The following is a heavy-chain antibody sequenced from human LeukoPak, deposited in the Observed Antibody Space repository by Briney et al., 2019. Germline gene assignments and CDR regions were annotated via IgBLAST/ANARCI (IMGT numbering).Heavy chain of an antibody. J-gene: IGHJ3*01. D-gene: IGHD3-16*01. Sequence: SETLSLTCTVSGYSISSGYYWGWTRQPPGKGLEWIGSVYHSGSTYYNPSLKSRVTISVDTSKNQFSLKLSSVTAADTSVYYCARHYAQPGAFDVWGQGTMVTVSS. CDR1: GYSISSGYY. V-gene: IGHV4-38-2*02. CDR2: VYHSGST. CDR3: ARHYAQPGAFDV.